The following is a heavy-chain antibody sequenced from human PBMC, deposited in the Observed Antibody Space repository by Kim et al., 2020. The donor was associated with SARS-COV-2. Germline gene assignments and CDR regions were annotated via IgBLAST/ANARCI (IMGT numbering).Heavy chain of an antibody. CDR1: GTSISISGYY. Sequence: SETLSLTCTVSGTSISISGYYWGWIRQPPGKGLEWIGTIFYSGTTYYNPSLKSRVTISVDTSKNQFYLKMISVTAADTAVYYCARHPAMTTVLFEPWGQGTLVTVSS. J-gene: IGHJ5*02. D-gene: IGHD4-17*01. V-gene: IGHV4-39*01. CDR2: IFYSGTT. CDR3: ARHPAMTTVLFEP.